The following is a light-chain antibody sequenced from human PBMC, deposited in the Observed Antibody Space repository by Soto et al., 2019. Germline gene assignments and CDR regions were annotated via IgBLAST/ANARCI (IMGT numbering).Light chain of an antibody. Sequence: QSALTQPASVSGSPGQSITISCTGTSSDVGGYNYVSWYRQHPGKAPRLMIYEVSNRPSGFSNRFSASKSGNTASLTISGLQAEDETDYYCCSYTSNITPYVFGTGTKLTVL. J-gene: IGLJ1*01. CDR2: EVS. CDR1: SSDVGGYNY. CDR3: CSYTSNITPYV. V-gene: IGLV2-14*01.